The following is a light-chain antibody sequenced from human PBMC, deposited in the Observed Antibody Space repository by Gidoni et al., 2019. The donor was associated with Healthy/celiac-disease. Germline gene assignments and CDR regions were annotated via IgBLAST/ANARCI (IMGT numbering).Light chain of an antibody. CDR2: WAS. CDR3: QQYYSTPPT. J-gene: IGKJ1*01. CDR1: QSVLYSSHNKNY. Sequence: DIVMTQSPASLAVSLGERATINCKSSQSVLYSSHNKNYLAWYQQKPGQPPKLLIYWASTRESGVPDRFSGSGSGTDFTLTISSLQAEDVAVYYGQQYYSTPPTFGQGTKVEIK. V-gene: IGKV4-1*01.